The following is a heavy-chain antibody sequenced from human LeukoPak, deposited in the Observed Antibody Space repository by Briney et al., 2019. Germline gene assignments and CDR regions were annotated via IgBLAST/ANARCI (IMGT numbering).Heavy chain of an antibody. Sequence: ASVKVSCKASGYTFTSYDINWVRQATGQGLEWMGWMNPNSGNTGYAQKFQGRVTMTRDTSTSTVYMELSSLRSEDTAVYYCARFGPDTGGFDYWGQGTLVTVSS. V-gene: IGHV1-8*01. CDR3: ARFGPDTGGFDY. CDR1: GYTFTSYD. J-gene: IGHJ4*02. CDR2: MNPNSGNT. D-gene: IGHD2-2*01.